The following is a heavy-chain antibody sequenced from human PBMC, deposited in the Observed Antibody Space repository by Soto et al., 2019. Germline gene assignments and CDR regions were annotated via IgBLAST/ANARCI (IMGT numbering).Heavy chain of an antibody. CDR3: AKDPQRWLPGGDSAYFDD. CDR2: ISYDGSNK. Sequence: PGVSLILSCAASGFTFSSYGMHWVRQAPGKGLEWVAVISYDGSNKYYADSVKGRFTISRDNSKNTLYLQMNSLRAEDTAVYYCAKDPQRWLPGGDSAYFDDWGQGT. V-gene: IGHV3-30*18. CDR1: GFTFSSYG. D-gene: IGHD5-12*01. J-gene: IGHJ4*02.